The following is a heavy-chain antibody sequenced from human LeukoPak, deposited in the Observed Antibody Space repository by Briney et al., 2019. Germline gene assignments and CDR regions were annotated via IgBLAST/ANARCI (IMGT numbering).Heavy chain of an antibody. CDR3: ARALGSQWDY. Sequence: SETLSLTCTVSGDSISSYYWSWVRQPPGKGLEWIGYIYYSGSTNYNPSLKSRVTISVDTSKNQFSLKLSSVTAADTAVYYCARALGSQWDYWGQGTLVTVSS. V-gene: IGHV4-59*01. CDR1: GDSISSYY. CDR2: IYYSGST. D-gene: IGHD6-19*01. J-gene: IGHJ4*02.